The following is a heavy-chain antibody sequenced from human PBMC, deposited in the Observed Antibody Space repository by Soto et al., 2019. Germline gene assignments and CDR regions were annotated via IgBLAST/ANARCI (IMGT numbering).Heavy chain of an antibody. CDR3: AKDRSSTSVGVVISYGMDV. CDR1: GFTFSSYA. V-gene: IGHV3-23*01. Sequence: EVQLLESGGGLVQPGGSLRLSCAASGFTFSSYAMSWVRQAPGKGLEWVSGISGSGGSTYYADSVKGRFTISRDKSKNTLYLQMNSLRAEDTAVYYCAKDRSSTSVGVVISYGMDVWGQGTMVTVSS. D-gene: IGHD3-3*01. J-gene: IGHJ6*02. CDR2: ISGSGGST.